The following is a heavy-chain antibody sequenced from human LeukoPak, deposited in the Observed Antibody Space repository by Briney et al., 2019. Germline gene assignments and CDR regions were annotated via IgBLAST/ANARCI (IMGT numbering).Heavy chain of an antibody. CDR3: ARCSAGNTVVTRSYYYYGMDV. D-gene: IGHD4-23*01. J-gene: IGHJ6*02. Sequence: ASVKVSCTASGYTFTSYGISWVRQAPGQGLEWMGCISAYNGNTNYAQKFQGRVTITADESTSTAYMELSSLRSEDTAVYYCARCSAGNTVVTRSYYYYGMDVWGQGTTVTVSS. CDR1: GYTFTSYG. V-gene: IGHV1-18*01. CDR2: ISAYNGNT.